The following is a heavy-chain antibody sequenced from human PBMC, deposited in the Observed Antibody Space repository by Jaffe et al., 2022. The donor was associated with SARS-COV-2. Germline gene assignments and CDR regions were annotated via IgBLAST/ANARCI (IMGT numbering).Heavy chain of an antibody. D-gene: IGHD5-18*01. CDR3: ARLGRYSYGPWYFDL. CDR1: GGSISSSSYY. CDR2: IYYSGST. V-gene: IGHV4-39*01. Sequence: QLQLQESGPGLVKPSETLSLTCTVSGGSISSSSYYWGWIRQPPGKGLEWIGSIYYSGSTYYNPSLKSRVTISVDTSKNQFSLKLSSVTAADTAVYYCARLGRYSYGPWYFDLWGRGTLVTVSS. J-gene: IGHJ2*01.